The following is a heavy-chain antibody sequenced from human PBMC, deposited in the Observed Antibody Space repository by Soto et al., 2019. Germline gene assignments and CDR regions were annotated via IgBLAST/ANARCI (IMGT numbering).Heavy chain of an antibody. J-gene: IGHJ4*02. CDR2: IIPIFGTA. Sequence: ASVKVSCKASGGTFSSYAISWGRQAPGQGLEWMGGIIPIFGTANYAQKFQGRVTITADKSTSTAYMELSSLRSEDTAVYYCAREGANYYDSSGYSDYWGQGTLVTVSS. CDR3: AREGANYYDSSGYSDY. CDR1: GGTFSSYA. V-gene: IGHV1-69*06. D-gene: IGHD3-22*01.